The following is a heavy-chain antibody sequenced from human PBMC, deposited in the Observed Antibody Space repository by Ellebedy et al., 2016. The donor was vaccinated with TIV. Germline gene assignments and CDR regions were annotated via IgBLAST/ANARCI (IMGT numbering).Heavy chain of an antibody. CDR1: GFTFNNYG. Sequence: GESLKISCAASGFTFNNYGLHWVRQAPGKGLEWVALIWYDGSNEHYTDPVKGRFTISRDNSKNTLYLQMNSLRDEDTAIYYCARGGEPRLVPYHFDYWGQGTLVTVSS. V-gene: IGHV3-33*01. J-gene: IGHJ4*02. CDR3: ARGGEPRLVPYHFDY. CDR2: IWYDGSNE. D-gene: IGHD3-16*01.